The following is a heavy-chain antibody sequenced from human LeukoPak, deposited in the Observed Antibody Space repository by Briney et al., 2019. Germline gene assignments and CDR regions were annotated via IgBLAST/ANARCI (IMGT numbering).Heavy chain of an antibody. Sequence: PSETLSLTCAVYGGSFSGYYWSWIRQPPGKGLEWIGEINHSGSTNYNPSLKSRVTISVDTSKNQFSLKLSSVTAADTAVYYCARVGHSSSVNCWGQGTLVTVSS. CDR2: INHSGST. V-gene: IGHV4-34*01. CDR1: GGSFSGYY. CDR3: ARVGHSSSVNC. D-gene: IGHD6-13*01. J-gene: IGHJ4*02.